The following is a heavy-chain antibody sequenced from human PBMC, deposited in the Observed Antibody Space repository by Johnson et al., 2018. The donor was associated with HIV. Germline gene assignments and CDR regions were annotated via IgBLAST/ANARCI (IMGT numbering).Heavy chain of an antibody. CDR1: GFTFSSYD. CDR2: IGTAGDT. V-gene: IGHV3-13*01. D-gene: IGHD5-24*01. Sequence: VQLVESGGGVVQPGRSLRLSCAASGFTFSSYDMHWVRKATGKGLEWVSAIGTAGDTYYPGSVKGRFTISRENAKNSLYLQMNSLRAGDTAVYYCARAIGDGYPGMKAFDIWGQGTMVTVSS. J-gene: IGHJ3*02. CDR3: ARAIGDGYPGMKAFDI.